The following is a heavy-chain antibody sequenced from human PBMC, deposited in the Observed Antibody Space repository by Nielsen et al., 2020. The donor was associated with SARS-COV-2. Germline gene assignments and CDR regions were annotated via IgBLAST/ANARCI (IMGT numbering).Heavy chain of an antibody. CDR1: GSTFSRFQ. Sequence: GGSLRLSFAASGSTFSRFQMHWFRQAPGKGLEWVAITSDDGSRQIYADSVKGRFIIPRDNSKNTLYLHMNNLRAEDTAVYYCAKEVAAADSSDFDYWGQGTLVTVSS. CDR3: AKEVAAADSSDFDY. V-gene: IGHV3-30*04. D-gene: IGHD6-13*01. CDR2: TSDDGSRQ. J-gene: IGHJ4*02.